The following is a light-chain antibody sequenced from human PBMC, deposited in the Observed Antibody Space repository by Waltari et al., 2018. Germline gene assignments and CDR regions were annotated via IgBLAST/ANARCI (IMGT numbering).Light chain of an antibody. V-gene: IGLV2-8*01. CDR3: TSYAGINNLV. CDR1: SNDVVGYNY. J-gene: IGLJ1*01. CDR2: EVN. Sequence: QSALTQPPSASGSSGQSVTFSCTGSSNDVVGYNYVSWYQQYPGKVPKLLSYEVNKRPSGVPDRFSGSKSGNTASLTVSGLQAEDEATYYCTSYAGINNLVFGTGTKVTVL.